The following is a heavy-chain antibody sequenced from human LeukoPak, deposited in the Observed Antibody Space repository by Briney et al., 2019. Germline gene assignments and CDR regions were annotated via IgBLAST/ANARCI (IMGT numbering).Heavy chain of an antibody. Sequence: ASVTVSCKASGYTFTSYGISWVRQAPGQGLEWMGWSSAYNGNTNYSQKLQGRVTMTTDTSTSTAYMELRSLRSDDTAVYYCARTSGSANWFDPWGQGTLVTVSS. J-gene: IGHJ5*02. V-gene: IGHV1-18*01. D-gene: IGHD1-26*01. CDR2: SSAYNGNT. CDR1: GYTFTSYG. CDR3: ARTSGSANWFDP.